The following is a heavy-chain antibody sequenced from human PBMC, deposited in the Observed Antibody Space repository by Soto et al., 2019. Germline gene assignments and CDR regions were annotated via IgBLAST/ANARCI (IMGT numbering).Heavy chain of an antibody. V-gene: IGHV4-30-2*01. Sequence: SETLSLTCAVSRGAISIGGYSWSWIRQPPGKGLEWIGFIYHTGSTYYNPSLESRVTISVDRSKNQLYLRLSSVTAEDTAVYYCARDNKGSPDSWGQGKMVTVSS. CDR2: IYHTGST. CDR3: ARDNKGSPDS. J-gene: IGHJ5*01. CDR1: RGAISIGGYS.